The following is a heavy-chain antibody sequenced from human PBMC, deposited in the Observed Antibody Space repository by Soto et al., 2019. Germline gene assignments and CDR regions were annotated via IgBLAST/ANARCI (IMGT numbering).Heavy chain of an antibody. CDR2: ISYDGSNK. V-gene: IGHV3-30*18. D-gene: IGHD5-18*01. CDR3: AKDSSTAMAPDY. CDR1: GFTVCIYG. Sequence: SCAASGFTVCIYGMHGFRKAPGKGLEWVAVISYDGSNKYYVDSVKGRFTISRDNSKNTLYLQMNSLRAEDTAVYYCAKDSSTAMAPDYWGQGTLVTVS. J-gene: IGHJ4*02.